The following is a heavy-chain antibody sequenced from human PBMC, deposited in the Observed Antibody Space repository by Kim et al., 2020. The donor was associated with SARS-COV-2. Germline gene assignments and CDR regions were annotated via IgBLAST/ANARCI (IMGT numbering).Heavy chain of an antibody. CDR2: IYSGGST. J-gene: IGHJ5*02. V-gene: IGHV3-53*04. Sequence: GGSLRLSCAASGFTVSSNYMSWVRQAPGKGLEWVSVIYSGGSTYYADSVKGRFTISRHNSKNTLYLQMNSLRAEDTAVYYCARVNLINRLWFGELSRNWFDPWGQGTLVTVSS. D-gene: IGHD3-10*01. CDR1: GFTVSSNY. CDR3: ARVNLINRLWFGELSRNWFDP.